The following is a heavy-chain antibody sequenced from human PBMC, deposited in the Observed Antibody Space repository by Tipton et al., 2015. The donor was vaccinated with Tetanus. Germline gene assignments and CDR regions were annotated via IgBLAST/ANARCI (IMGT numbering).Heavy chain of an antibody. J-gene: IGHJ6*02. D-gene: IGHD1-26*01. V-gene: IGHV4-4*07. CDR2: IYSSGST. Sequence: TLSLTCTVSGGSLSTFYWNWIRQPAGKGLEWIGRIYSSGSTHYNPSLKSRLTMSIDASKTQFSLELTSVTAADTAVYYCARDFRERSGTYFSYYYTMDVWGQGTTVTVSS. CDR3: ARDFRERSGTYFSYYYTMDV. CDR1: GGSLSTFY.